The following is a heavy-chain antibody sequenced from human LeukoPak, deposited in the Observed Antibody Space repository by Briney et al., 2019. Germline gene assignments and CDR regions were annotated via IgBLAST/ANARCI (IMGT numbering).Heavy chain of an antibody. Sequence: GGSLRLSCAASRFTFSSYAMSWVRQAPGKGLEWVSAISGSGGVTYYADSVKGRFSISRDNSRNTLYLQMNSLRGEDTAVYYCAREPSSGYYYADYWGQGTLVTVSS. CDR3: AREPSSGYYYADY. V-gene: IGHV3-23*01. CDR2: ISGSGGVT. D-gene: IGHD3-22*01. CDR1: RFTFSSYA. J-gene: IGHJ4*02.